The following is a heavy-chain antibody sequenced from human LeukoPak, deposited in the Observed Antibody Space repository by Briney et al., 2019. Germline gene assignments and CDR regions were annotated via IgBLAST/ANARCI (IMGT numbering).Heavy chain of an antibody. CDR1: GFTFSSYS. CDR2: ISGSGSVS. D-gene: IGHD3-10*01. CDR3: ARDGGFGFLAAFDI. Sequence: PGGSLRLSCAASGFTFSSYSMNWVRQAPGKGLEWISYISGSGSVSYYEDSVKGRFTISRDNAKNSLYLQMNSLRDEDTALYYCARDGGFGFLAAFDIWGHGTIVTVSS. J-gene: IGHJ3*02. V-gene: IGHV3-48*02.